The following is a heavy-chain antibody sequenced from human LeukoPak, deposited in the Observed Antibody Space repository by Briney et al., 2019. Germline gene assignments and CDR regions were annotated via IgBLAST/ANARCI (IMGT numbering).Heavy chain of an antibody. CDR3: ARDLYARQQQLVGY. CDR1: GYTFTGYY. J-gene: IGHJ4*02. Sequence: GASVKVSCKASGYTFTGYYMHWVRQAPGQGLEWMGWINPNSGGTNYAQKFQGGVAMTRDTSISTAYMELSRLRSDDTAVYYCARDLYARQQQLVGYWGQGTLVTVSS. D-gene: IGHD6-13*01. V-gene: IGHV1-2*02. CDR2: INPNSGGT.